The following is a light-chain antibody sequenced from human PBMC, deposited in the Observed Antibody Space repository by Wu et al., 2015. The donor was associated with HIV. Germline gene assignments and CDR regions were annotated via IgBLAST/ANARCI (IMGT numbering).Light chain of an antibody. CDR3: QQSYTTPRT. Sequence: DIQMTQSPSSLSASVGDRVTINCRASQTIKSHLNWYQQKPGEAPKFLIYAASRLQGGVPSRFSGSGSGTVFTLTITSLQPEDFATYYCQQSYTTPRTFGQGTKVEI. J-gene: IGKJ1*01. CDR1: QTIKSH. CDR2: AAS. V-gene: IGKV1-39*01.